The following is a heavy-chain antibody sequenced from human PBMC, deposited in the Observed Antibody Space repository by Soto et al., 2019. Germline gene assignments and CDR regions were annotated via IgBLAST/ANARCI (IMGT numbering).Heavy chain of an antibody. CDR1: GGTFSSYA. J-gene: IGHJ3*02. D-gene: IGHD3-22*01. CDR3: AKTGLDYYDSSAAFDI. Sequence: QVQLVQSGAEVKKPGSSVKVSCKASGGTFSSYAISWVRQAPGQGLEWMGGIIPIFGTANYAQKFQGRVTITADESTSTDYMELSSLRSEDTAVYYCAKTGLDYYDSSAAFDIWGQGTMVTVSS. CDR2: IIPIFGTA. V-gene: IGHV1-69*01.